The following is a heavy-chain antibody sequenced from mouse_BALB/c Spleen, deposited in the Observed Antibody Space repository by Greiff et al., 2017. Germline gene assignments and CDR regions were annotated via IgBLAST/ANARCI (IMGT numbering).Heavy chain of an antibody. D-gene: IGHD2-14*01. CDR2: INPSTGYT. CDR1: GYTFTSYW. V-gene: IGHV1-7*01. Sequence: QVQLQQSGAELAKPGASVKMSCKASGYTFTSYWMHWVKQRPGQGLEWIGYINPSTGYTEYNQKFKDKATLTADKSSSTAYMQLSSLTSEDSAVYYCARGRYDWYFDVWGAGTTVTVSS. J-gene: IGHJ1*01. CDR3: ARGRYDWYFDV.